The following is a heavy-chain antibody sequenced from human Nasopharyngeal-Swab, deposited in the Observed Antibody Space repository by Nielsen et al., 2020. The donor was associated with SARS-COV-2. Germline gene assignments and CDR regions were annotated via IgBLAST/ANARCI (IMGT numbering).Heavy chain of an antibody. CDR3: AGGQPYYDFWSGYSYYYYYGMDV. D-gene: IGHD3-3*01. J-gene: IGHJ6*02. Sequence: VRQAPGKGLEWVANIKQDGSEKYYVDSVEGRFTISRDNAKNSLYLQMNSLRAEDTAVYYCAGGQPYYDFWSGYSYYYYYGMDVWGQGTTVTVSS. V-gene: IGHV3-7*01. CDR2: IKQDGSEK.